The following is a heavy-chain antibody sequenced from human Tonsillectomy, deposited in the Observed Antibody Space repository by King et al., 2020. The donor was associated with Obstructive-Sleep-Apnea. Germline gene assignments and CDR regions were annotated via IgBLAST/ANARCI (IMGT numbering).Heavy chain of an antibody. CDR3: ARGPPLLWFGELLVDY. Sequence: HVQLVESGGGVVQPGRSLRLSCAASGFTFSSYAMHWVRQAPGKGLEWVALISYDGSDKYYADSVKGRFTISRDNSKNTLYLQMNSLRAEDTAVYYCARGPPLLWFGELLVDYWGQGTLVTVSS. V-gene: IGHV3-30*04. CDR1: GFTFSSYA. D-gene: IGHD3-10*01. CDR2: ISYDGSDK. J-gene: IGHJ4*02.